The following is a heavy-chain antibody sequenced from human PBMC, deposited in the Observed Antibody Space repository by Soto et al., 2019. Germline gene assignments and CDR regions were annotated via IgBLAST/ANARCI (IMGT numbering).Heavy chain of an antibody. D-gene: IGHD3-10*01. V-gene: IGHV4-34*01. Sequence: SETLSLTCAVYARSFSGYNWSLIRQPPGKWLEWIGELTHSESTNYNPSLKSPVTISVNTSNNQFSLNLSSVTAADTAVYYCARGSRYYGSGKWLDPWGEGTRVTVYS. J-gene: IGHJ5*02. CDR2: LTHSEST. CDR1: ARSFSGYN. CDR3: ARGSRYYGSGKWLDP.